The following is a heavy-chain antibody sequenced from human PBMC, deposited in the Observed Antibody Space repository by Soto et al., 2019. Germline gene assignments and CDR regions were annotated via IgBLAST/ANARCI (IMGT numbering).Heavy chain of an antibody. CDR3: ARGGYYYDSIGPGNAFDI. Sequence: ASVKVSCKASGYTFTSYYMHWVRQAPGQGLEWMGIINPSGGSTSYAQKFQGRVTMNRDTSTSTFYMELSSLRSEDTAVYYCARGGYYYDSIGPGNAFDIWGQGTMVTVSS. J-gene: IGHJ3*02. CDR1: GYTFTSYY. V-gene: IGHV1-46*01. CDR2: INPSGGST. D-gene: IGHD3-22*01.